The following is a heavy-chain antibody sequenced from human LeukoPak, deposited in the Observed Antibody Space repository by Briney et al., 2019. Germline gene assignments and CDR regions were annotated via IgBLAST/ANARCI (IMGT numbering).Heavy chain of an antibody. J-gene: IGHJ4*02. Sequence: GGSLRLSCAASGFTFSSYWMSWVRQAPGKGLEWVSIINDRGGITYAESVKGRFTISRDNSKNTVYLQMNSPRAEDTAVYYCAKGSNLDYWGQGTLVTVSS. V-gene: IGHV3-23*01. CDR3: AKGSNLDY. CDR2: INDRGGIT. CDR1: GFTFSSYW. D-gene: IGHD4-11*01.